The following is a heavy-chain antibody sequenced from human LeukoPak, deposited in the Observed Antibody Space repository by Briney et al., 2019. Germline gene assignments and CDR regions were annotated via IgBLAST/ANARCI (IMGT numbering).Heavy chain of an antibody. J-gene: IGHJ5*02. V-gene: IGHV3-64*01. Sequence: GGSLRLTCAASGFTFSSYAMHCARHPRGKGLEYVSAISSNGGSTYYANSVNGRFTISRDNSKHTLYLQIGSLRAEDMAVYYCARGVNSFDSSRYYLNWFDTWGEGTLVTVSS. CDR3: ARGVNSFDSSRYYLNWFDT. CDR2: ISSNGGST. D-gene: IGHD3-22*01. CDR1: GFTFSSYA.